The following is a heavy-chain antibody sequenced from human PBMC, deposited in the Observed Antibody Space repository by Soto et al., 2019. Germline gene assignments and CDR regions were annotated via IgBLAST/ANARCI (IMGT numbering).Heavy chain of an antibody. J-gene: IGHJ6*02. Sequence: GASVKVSCKASGFTFTSYAVQWVRQAPGQRLEWIGCIIVGSGNTKYAQKFQDRVTITRDMSTSTAYMELSSLRSEDTAVYYCAAVTTGYLYYCYGMDVWGQGTTVTVSS. CDR2: IIVGSGNT. V-gene: IGHV1-58*01. CDR3: AAVTTGYLYYCYGMDV. CDR1: GFTFTSYA. D-gene: IGHD3-9*01.